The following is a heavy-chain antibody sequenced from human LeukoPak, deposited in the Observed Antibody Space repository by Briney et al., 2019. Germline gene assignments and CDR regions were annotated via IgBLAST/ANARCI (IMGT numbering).Heavy chain of an antibody. CDR1: GGSISSSNW. V-gene: IGHV4-4*02. Sequence: SGTLSLTCAVSGGSISSSNWWSWVRQPPGKGLEWIGEIYHSGSTNYNPSLKSRVTISVDKSKNQFSLKLSSVTAADTAVYYCARDRDCSSTSCYMGRNYYYYYGMDVWGQGTTVTVSS. J-gene: IGHJ6*02. CDR3: ARDRDCSSTSCYMGRNYYYYYGMDV. D-gene: IGHD2-2*02. CDR2: IYHSGST.